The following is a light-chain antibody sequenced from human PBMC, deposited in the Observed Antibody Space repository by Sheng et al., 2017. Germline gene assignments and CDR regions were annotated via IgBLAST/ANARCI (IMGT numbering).Light chain of an antibody. CDR1: QGISNY. Sequence: DIQMTQSPSSLSASIGDRVTITCRASQGISNYVVWFQQKPGTAPELLIYEASSLQSGVPSRFSASGSGTEFTLTISSLQPDDFATYYCQQYSNYPWTFGQGTKV. CDR2: EAS. J-gene: IGKJ1*01. CDR3: QQYSNYPWT. V-gene: IGKV1-16*01.